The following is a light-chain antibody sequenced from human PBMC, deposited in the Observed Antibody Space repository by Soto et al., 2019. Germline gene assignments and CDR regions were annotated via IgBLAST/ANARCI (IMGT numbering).Light chain of an antibody. CDR1: SGDIGSYNR. Sequence: QSALTQPASVSGSPGQSITISCTGTSGDIGSYNRVSWYQQHPGKDPKLIIYEVTDRPSGVSNRFSGSKSGNTASLSISGLQAEDEAEYYCSSYTNFNTRACVFGTGTKLTVL. CDR3: SSYTNFNTRACV. CDR2: EVT. J-gene: IGLJ1*01. V-gene: IGLV2-14*01.